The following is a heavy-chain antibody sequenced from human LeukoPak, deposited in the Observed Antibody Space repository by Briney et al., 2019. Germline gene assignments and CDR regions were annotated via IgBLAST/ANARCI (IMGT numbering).Heavy chain of an antibody. D-gene: IGHD6-19*01. Sequence: SETLSLTCTVSGGSISSSSYYWGWIRQPPGKGLEWIGSIYYSGSTYYNPSLKSRVTISVDTSKNQFSLKLSSVTAADTAVYYCARMLRQWLIGGFGYWGQGTLVTVSS. J-gene: IGHJ4*02. CDR2: IYYSGST. V-gene: IGHV4-39*07. CDR1: GGSISSSSYY. CDR3: ARMLRQWLIGGFGY.